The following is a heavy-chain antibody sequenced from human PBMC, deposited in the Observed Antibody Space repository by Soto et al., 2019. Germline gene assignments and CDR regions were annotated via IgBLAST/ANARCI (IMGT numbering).Heavy chain of an antibody. Sequence: GESLKISCAASGFTVSSNYMSWVRQAPGKGLEWVSVIYSGGSTYYADSVKGRFTISRHNSKNTLYLQMNSLRAEDTAVYYCARAPSFWGYWYFDLWGRGTLVTVSS. CDR2: IYSGGST. J-gene: IGHJ2*01. D-gene: IGHD7-27*01. CDR3: ARAPSFWGYWYFDL. CDR1: GFTVSSNY. V-gene: IGHV3-53*04.